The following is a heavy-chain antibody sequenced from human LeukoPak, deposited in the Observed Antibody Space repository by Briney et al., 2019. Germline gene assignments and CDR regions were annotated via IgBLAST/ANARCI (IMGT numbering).Heavy chain of an antibody. CDR3: VKAFSAYANWPPNWFDP. Sequence: PGGSLRLSCAASGFTFSTFAMSWVRQAPGKGLEWASAISGSGGGTYYADSVKGRLTISRDNSKNTLYLQMSSLRAVDTAVYYCVKAFSAYANWPPNWFDPRGQGTLVTVSS. V-gene: IGHV3-23*01. CDR1: GFTFSTFA. D-gene: IGHD5-12*01. J-gene: IGHJ5*02. CDR2: ISGSGGGT.